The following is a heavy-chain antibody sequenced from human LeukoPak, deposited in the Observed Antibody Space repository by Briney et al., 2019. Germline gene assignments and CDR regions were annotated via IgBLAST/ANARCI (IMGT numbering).Heavy chain of an antibody. D-gene: IGHD3-22*01. J-gene: IGHJ4*02. V-gene: IGHV3-23*01. CDR2: ISGSGAST. Sequence: GGSLRLSCAASGFTFSSYAMSWVRQAPGKGLEWVSTISGSGASTYYAVSGKGRFTIYRDNSKNTLYLQMNSLRAEDTAVYYCVKYYDSSGSYYFDYWGQGTLVTVSS. CDR1: GFTFSSYA. CDR3: VKYYDSSGSYYFDY.